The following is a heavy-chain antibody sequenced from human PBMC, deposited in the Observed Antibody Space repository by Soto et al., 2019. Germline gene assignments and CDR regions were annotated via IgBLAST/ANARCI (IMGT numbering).Heavy chain of an antibody. CDR3: ARAYEGDYVFDY. Sequence: PGGSLRLSCAASGFTFSSYAMHWVRQAPGKGLEWVAVISYDGSNKYYADSVKGRFTISRDNSKNTLYLQMNSLRAEDTAVYYCARAYEGDYVFDYWGQGTLVTVSS. J-gene: IGHJ4*02. V-gene: IGHV3-30-3*01. CDR2: ISYDGSNK. D-gene: IGHD4-17*01. CDR1: GFTFSSYA.